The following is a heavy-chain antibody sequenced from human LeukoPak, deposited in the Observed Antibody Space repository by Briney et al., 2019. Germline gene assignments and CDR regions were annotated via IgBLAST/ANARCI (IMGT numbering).Heavy chain of an antibody. D-gene: IGHD2-15*01. V-gene: IGHV5-10-1*01. CDR1: GYSFTSYW. Sequence: PGESLKISCKGSGYSFTSYWISWVRQMRGQGLEWMGRIDPSDSYTNYSPSFQGHVTISADKSISTAYLQWSSLKASDTAMYYCARQPTYSGGSRRAFDIWGQGTMVTVSS. CDR3: ARQPTYSGGSRRAFDI. CDR2: IDPSDSYT. J-gene: IGHJ3*02.